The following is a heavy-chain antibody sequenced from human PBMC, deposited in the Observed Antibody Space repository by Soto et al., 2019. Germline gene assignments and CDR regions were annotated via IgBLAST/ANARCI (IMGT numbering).Heavy chain of an antibody. CDR3: ARDGGEDIVVVPAAEYTFDY. Sequence: GASVKVSCKASGYTFTSYYMHWVRQAPGQGLEWMGIINPSGGSTSYAQKFQGRVTMTRDTSTSTVYMELSSLRSEDTAVYYCARDGGEDIVVVPAAEYTFDYWGQGTLVTVS. D-gene: IGHD2-2*01. V-gene: IGHV1-46*01. J-gene: IGHJ4*02. CDR1: GYTFTSYY. CDR2: INPSGGST.